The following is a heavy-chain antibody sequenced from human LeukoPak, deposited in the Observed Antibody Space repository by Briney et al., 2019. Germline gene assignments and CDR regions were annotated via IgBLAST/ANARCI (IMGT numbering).Heavy chain of an antibody. D-gene: IGHD6-19*01. J-gene: IGHJ6*02. CDR1: GSCVGSYY. CDR2: IYYSGST. Sequence: SGTLSLTCTVAGSCVGSYYWVWLGQPPGKGLEWIGYIYYSGSTNYNPSLKSRVTISVDTSKNQFSLKLSSVTAADTAVYYCAREAAVAGTYGMDVWGQGTTVTVSS. V-gene: IGHV4-59*02. CDR3: AREAAVAGTYGMDV.